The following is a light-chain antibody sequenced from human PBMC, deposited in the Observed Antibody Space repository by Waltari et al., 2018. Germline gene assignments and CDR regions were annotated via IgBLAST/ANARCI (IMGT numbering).Light chain of an antibody. J-gene: IGLJ1*01. V-gene: IGLV2-14*01. CDR1: SPDVGGYDY. CDR2: ELS. CDR3: SSYTSSSTLV. Sequence: QSALTQPASVSGSPGQSTTLSCHGTSPDVGGYDYVSWYQQHPGKFPKLLIYELSNRPSGVSNRFSGSKSGNTASLTISGLQVEDEADYYCSSYTSSSTLVFGTGTKVTVL.